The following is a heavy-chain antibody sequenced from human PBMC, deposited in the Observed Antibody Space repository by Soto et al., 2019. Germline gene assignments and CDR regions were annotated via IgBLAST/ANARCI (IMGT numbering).Heavy chain of an antibody. CDR1: GGTFSGYA. CDR3: ARNENHYYDSSGPYYFDY. J-gene: IGHJ4*02. Sequence: QVQLVQSGAEVKKPGSSVKVSCKASGGTFSGYAISWVRQAPGQGLEWMGGIIPIFGTANYAQKFQGRVTITADESTSTAYMELSSLRSEDTAVYYCARNENHYYDSSGPYYFDYWGQGTLVTVSS. D-gene: IGHD3-22*01. CDR2: IIPIFGTA. V-gene: IGHV1-69*12.